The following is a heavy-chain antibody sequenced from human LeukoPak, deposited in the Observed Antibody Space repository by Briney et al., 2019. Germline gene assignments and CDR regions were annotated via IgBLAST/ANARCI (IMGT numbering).Heavy chain of an antibody. D-gene: IGHD5-18*01. CDR3: ARDPEYSYGYSFDY. CDR1: GFTFSRHG. J-gene: IGHJ4*02. Sequence: GGSLRLSCAASGFTFSRHGMHWVRQAPGKGLEWVAVTSYDGSNEYYTDTVKGRFTISRDNSRHMVFLQMNSLRHEDTGVYYCARDPEYSYGYSFDYWGQGTPVTVSS. CDR2: TSYDGSNE. V-gene: IGHV3-30*03.